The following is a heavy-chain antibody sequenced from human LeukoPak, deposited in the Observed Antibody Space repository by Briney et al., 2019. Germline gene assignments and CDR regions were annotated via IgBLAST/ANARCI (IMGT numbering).Heavy chain of an antibody. CDR3: ARDRVGATTPWFDP. CDR1: GGSISSSNW. Sequence: SETLSLTCAVSGGSISSSNWWSWVRQPPGKGLEWIGEIYHSGSTNYNPSLKSRVTISVDKSKNQFSLKLSSVTAADTAVYYCARDRVGATTPWFDPWGQGTLVTVSS. CDR2: IYHSGST. D-gene: IGHD1-26*01. V-gene: IGHV4-4*02. J-gene: IGHJ5*02.